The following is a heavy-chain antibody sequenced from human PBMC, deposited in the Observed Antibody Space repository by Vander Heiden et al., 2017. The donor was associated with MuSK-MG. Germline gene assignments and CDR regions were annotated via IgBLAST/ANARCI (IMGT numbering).Heavy chain of an antibody. J-gene: IGHJ6*02. V-gene: IGHV4-34*01. Sequence: QVQLQQWGAGLLKPSETLSLTCAVYGGSFSGYYWSWIRQPPGKGLEWMGEINHSGSTNDNPSLKSRVTISGDTSKNQFSLKLSSVTAADTAVYYCAAQTMVRGVDYYYYYGMDVWGQGTTGTVAS. CDR1: GGSFSGYY. D-gene: IGHD3-10*01. CDR2: INHSGST. CDR3: AAQTMVRGVDYYYYYGMDV.